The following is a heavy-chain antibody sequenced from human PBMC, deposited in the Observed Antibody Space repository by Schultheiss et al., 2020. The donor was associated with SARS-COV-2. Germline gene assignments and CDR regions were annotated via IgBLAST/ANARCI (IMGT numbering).Heavy chain of an antibody. CDR2: ISGSGGST. V-gene: IGHV3-21*01. J-gene: IGHJ4*02. CDR3: ARDLLRLEPRDY. Sequence: GGSLRLSCAASGFTFSSYSMNWVRQAPGKGLEWVSAISGSGGSTYYADSVKGRFTISRDNAKNSLYLQMNSLRAEDTAVYYCARDLLRLEPRDYWGQGTLVTVSS. D-gene: IGHD1-14*01. CDR1: GFTFSSYS.